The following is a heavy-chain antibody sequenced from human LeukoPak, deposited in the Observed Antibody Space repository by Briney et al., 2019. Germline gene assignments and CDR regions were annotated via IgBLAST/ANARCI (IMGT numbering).Heavy chain of an antibody. V-gene: IGHV4-31*03. Sequence: PSQTLSLTCTVSGGSISSGGYYWSWIRQHPGKGLEWIGYIYYSGSTYYNPSLKSRVTISVDTSKNQFSLKLSSVTAADTAVYYCAGGDCSSTSCYTAGYDYWGQGTLVTVSS. CDR1: GGSISSGGYY. J-gene: IGHJ4*02. CDR3: AGGDCSSTSCYTAGYDY. D-gene: IGHD2-2*01. CDR2: IYYSGST.